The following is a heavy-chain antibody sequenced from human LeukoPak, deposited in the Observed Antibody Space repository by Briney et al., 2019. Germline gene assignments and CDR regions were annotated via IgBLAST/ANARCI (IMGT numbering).Heavy chain of an antibody. V-gene: IGHV3-48*03. CDR3: ARESRRSGSYHPFDY. CDR2: ISSSGSTI. Sequence: GGSLRLSCAASGFTFSSYEMNWVRQAPGKGLEWVSYISSSGSTIYYADSVKGRFTISRDNAKNSLYLQMNSLRAEDTAVYYCARESRRSGSYHPFDYWGQGTLVTVSS. D-gene: IGHD1-26*01. J-gene: IGHJ4*02. CDR1: GFTFSSYE.